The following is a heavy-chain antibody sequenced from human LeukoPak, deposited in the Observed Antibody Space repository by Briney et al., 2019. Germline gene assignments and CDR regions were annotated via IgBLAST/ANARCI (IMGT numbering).Heavy chain of an antibody. CDR1: GFTFSSYG. J-gene: IGHJ4*02. D-gene: IGHD6-19*01. V-gene: IGHV3-30*02. CDR2: IRYDGSNK. Sequence: GGSLRLSCAASGFTFSSYGMHWVRQAPGKGLEWVAFIRYDGSNKYYADSVKGRFTISRENSKNTLYLQMNSLRAEDTAVYYCAKGLQQWPTGYFDYWGQGTLVTVSS. CDR3: AKGLQQWPTGYFDY.